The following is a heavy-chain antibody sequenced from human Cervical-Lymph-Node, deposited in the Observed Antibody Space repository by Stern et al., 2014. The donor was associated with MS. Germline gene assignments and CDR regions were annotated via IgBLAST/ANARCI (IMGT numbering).Heavy chain of an antibody. CDR1: YWSVSSYY. V-gene: IGHV4-59*02. Sequence: VQLVESGPGLVKPSETLSLTCTVSYWSVSSYYWSWIRQPPGKGLEWIGYVYDDGSSNYNSSLKSRVSISLDTSRNQFSLKLTSVTAADTAVYYCARVSTSFDDWGPGTLVIVSS. CDR2: VYDDGSS. J-gene: IGHJ4*02. CDR3: ARVSTSFDD. D-gene: IGHD4-11*01.